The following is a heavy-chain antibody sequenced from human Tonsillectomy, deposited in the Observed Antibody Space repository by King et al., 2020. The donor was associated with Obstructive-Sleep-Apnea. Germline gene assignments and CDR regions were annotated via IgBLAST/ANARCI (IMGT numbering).Heavy chain of an antibody. CDR1: GYHFVDYW. V-gene: IGHV5-51*01. Sequence: VQLVESGVAVKKPGESLKISCQGSGYHFVDYWIGWVRQQPGQGLEWMGIIYPGDSDTRYSPSFQGQVTISADKSSRTAYLQWSSLKPSDTAIYYCARHRGWHGWIDSWGQGTLLTVSS. J-gene: IGHJ4*02. CDR3: ARHRGWHGWIDS. CDR2: IYPGDSDT. D-gene: IGHD6-19*01.